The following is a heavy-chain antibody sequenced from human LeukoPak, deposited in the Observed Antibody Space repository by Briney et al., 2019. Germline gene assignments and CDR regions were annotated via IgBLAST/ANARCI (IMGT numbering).Heavy chain of an antibody. V-gene: IGHV4-59*08. CDR2: IHSSGNT. Sequence: KPSETLSLTCTVSGSSISSYYWSWMRQPPGKGLECIGYIHSSGNTNYNPSLKSRVTISVDTSKNQFFLKLSSVTAADTAVYYCARWSVVTAVFDYWGQGTLVTVSS. J-gene: IGHJ4*02. CDR1: GSSISSYY. D-gene: IGHD2-21*02. CDR3: ARWSVVTAVFDY.